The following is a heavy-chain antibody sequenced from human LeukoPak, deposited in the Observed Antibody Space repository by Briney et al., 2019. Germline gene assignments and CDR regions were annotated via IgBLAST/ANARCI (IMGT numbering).Heavy chain of an antibody. Sequence: SETLSLTCTVSGGSISGYYWTWIRQPPGKGLEWIGYIHYSGNTYYNPSLKSRVTISVDTSKNQFSLKLSSVTAADTGAYYCARAXXSXNMDVWGQGTTVSVSS. CDR3: ARAXXSXNMDV. J-gene: IGHJ6*02. D-gene: IGHD3-10*01. CDR1: GGSISGYY. CDR2: IHYSGNT. V-gene: IGHV4-59*01.